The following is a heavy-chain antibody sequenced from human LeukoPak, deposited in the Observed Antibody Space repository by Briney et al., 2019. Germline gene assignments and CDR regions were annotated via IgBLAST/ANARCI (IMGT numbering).Heavy chain of an antibody. D-gene: IGHD3-3*01. CDR1: GGSISSSSYY. CDR2: VYYSGST. Sequence: SETLSLTCTVSGGSISSSSYYWGWIRQPPGKGLEWIGSVYYSGSTYFNPSLKSRVTISVDTSKNQFSLKLSSVTAADTAVYYCARESLRFLEWLPNWFDPWGQGTLVTVSS. J-gene: IGHJ5*02. V-gene: IGHV4-39*07. CDR3: ARESLRFLEWLPNWFDP.